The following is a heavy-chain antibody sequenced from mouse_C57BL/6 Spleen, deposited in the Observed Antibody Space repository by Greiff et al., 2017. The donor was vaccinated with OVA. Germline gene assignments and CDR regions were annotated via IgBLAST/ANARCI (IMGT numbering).Heavy chain of an antibody. CDR2: INPSTGGT. CDR1: GYSFTGYY. CDR3: AKSYDGSPYFDY. J-gene: IGHJ2*01. D-gene: IGHD2-3*01. V-gene: IGHV1-42*01. Sequence: EVQLQQSGPELVKPGASVKISCKASGYSFTGYYMNWVKQSPEKSLEWIGEINPSTGGTTYNQKFKAKATLTVDKSSSTAYMQLKSLTSEDSAVYYCAKSYDGSPYFDYWGQGTTLTVSS.